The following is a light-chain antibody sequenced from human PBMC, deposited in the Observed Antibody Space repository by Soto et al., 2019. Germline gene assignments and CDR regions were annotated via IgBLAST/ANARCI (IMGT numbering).Light chain of an antibody. V-gene: IGKV3-11*01. CDR1: QSVTRY. CDR3: QQYYSTPWT. Sequence: EIVLTQSPASLSLSPGERATLSCRASQSVTRYLAWYQQRPGQTPRLLIYDASNRATGIPARFSGSGSGTDFTLSISSLEPEDFAVYYCQQYYSTPWTFGQGTKVDIK. CDR2: DAS. J-gene: IGKJ1*01.